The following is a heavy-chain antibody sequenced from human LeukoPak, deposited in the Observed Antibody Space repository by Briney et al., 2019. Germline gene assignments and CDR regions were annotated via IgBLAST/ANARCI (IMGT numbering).Heavy chain of an antibody. CDR2: ISDSGRAT. CDR3: ARHDSFIPY. J-gene: IGHJ4*02. V-gene: IGHV3-23*01. CDR1: GFTFSDYA. D-gene: IGHD5-18*01. Sequence: GGSLRLSCAASGFTFSDYAMSWVRQAPGKGLEWVAGISDSGRATYYTDSVRGRFTISRDTSKNMVYLQLNNLRAEDTALYFCARHDSFIPYWGQGTLVSVSS.